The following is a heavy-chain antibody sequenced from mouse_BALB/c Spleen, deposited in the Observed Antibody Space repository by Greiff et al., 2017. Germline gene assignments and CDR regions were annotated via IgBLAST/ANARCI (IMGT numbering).Heavy chain of an antibody. Sequence: VQLQQPGAELVKPGAPVKLSCKASGYTFTSYWMNWVKQRPGRGLEWIGRIDPSDSETHYNQKFKDKATLTVDKSSSTAYIQLSSLTSEDSAVYYGARSNDGYYGWYFDVWGAGTTVTVSS. J-gene: IGHJ1*01. CDR1: GYTFTSYW. D-gene: IGHD2-3*01. V-gene: IGHV1-69*02. CDR3: ARSNDGYYGWYFDV. CDR2: IDPSDSET.